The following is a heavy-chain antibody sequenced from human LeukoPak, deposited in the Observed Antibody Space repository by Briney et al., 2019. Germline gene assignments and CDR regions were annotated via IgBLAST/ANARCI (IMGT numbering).Heavy chain of an antibody. V-gene: IGHV4-4*07. Sequence: LSETLSLTCTVSGGSISSYYWSWIRQPAGKGLEWIGRIYTSGSTNYNPSLKSRVTMSVDTSKNQFSLKLSSVTAADTAVYYCARDEYRIAAADTYYYYGMDVWGQGTTVTVSS. CDR2: IYTSGST. J-gene: IGHJ6*02. CDR3: ARDEYRIAAADTYYYYGMDV. D-gene: IGHD6-13*01. CDR1: GGSISSYY.